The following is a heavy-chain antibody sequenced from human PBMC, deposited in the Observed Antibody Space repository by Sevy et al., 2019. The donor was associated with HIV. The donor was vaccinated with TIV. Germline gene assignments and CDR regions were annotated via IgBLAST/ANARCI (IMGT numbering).Heavy chain of an antibody. Sequence: GGSLRLSCAASGFTFSSYAMSWVRQAPGKGLEWVSAISGSGGSTYYADSVKGRFTISRDNSKNTLYLQMNSLRAEDTAVYYCAKDSYNLVVVITTFDYWGQGTLVTVSS. J-gene: IGHJ4*02. CDR3: AKDSYNLVVVITTFDY. D-gene: IGHD3-22*01. V-gene: IGHV3-23*01. CDR1: GFTFSSYA. CDR2: ISGSGGST.